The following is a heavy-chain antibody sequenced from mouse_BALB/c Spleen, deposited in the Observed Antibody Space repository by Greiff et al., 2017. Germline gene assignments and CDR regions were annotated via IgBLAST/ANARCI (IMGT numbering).Heavy chain of an antibody. CDR2: ISSGSSTI. D-gene: IGHD2-12*01. V-gene: IGHV5-17*02. CDR1: GFTFSSFG. CDR3: ARGDDGDYFDY. J-gene: IGHJ2*01. Sequence: EVNLVESGGGLVQPGGSRKLSCAASGFTFSSFGMHWVRQAPEKGLEWVAYISSGSSTIYYADTVKGRFTISRDNPKNTLFLQMTSLRSEDTAMYYCARGDDGDYFDYWGQGTTLTVSS.